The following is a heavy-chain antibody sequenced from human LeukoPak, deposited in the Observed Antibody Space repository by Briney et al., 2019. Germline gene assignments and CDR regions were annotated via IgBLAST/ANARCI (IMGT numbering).Heavy chain of an antibody. D-gene: IGHD3-22*01. CDR1: GYTFTDYY. CDR3: ARERGEYYYDSSGSYYFDY. Sequence: ASVKVSCTASGYTFTDYYMHWVRQAPGQGLEWMGWINPNSGGTNYAQKFQGWVTMTRDTSISTAYMELSRLRSDDTAVYYCARERGEYYYDSSGSYYFDYWGQGTLVTVSS. CDR2: INPNSGGT. V-gene: IGHV1-2*04. J-gene: IGHJ4*02.